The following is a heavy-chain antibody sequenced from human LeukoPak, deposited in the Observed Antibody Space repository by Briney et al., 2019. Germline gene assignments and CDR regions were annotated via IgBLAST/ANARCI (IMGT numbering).Heavy chain of an antibody. J-gene: IGHJ3*02. CDR2: ISSSSSYI. Sequence: GGSLRLSCAASGFTFSSYGMHWVRQAPGKGLKWVSSISSSSSYIYYADSVKGRFTISRDNAKNSLYLQMNSLRAEDTAVYYCARMTSDAFDIWGQGTMVTVSS. V-gene: IGHV3-21*01. CDR1: GFTFSSYG. CDR3: ARMTSDAFDI.